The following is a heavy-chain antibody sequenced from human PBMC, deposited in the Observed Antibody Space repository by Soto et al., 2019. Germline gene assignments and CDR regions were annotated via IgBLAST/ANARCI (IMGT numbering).Heavy chain of an antibody. CDR1: GDSISNVNYC. D-gene: IGHD7-27*01. Sequence: QVQLQESGPGLVKPSQTLSLTCTVSGDSISNVNYCWSWIRQPPDKGLEWIGHISNGGSTYSNPSLRSLVTISVHTSTNQFSLKLSSVSAADPAGYYCAKGPSGDKVDYWGQGTLFTASS. J-gene: IGHJ4*02. CDR2: ISNGGST. V-gene: IGHV4-30-4*01. CDR3: AKGPSGDKVDY.